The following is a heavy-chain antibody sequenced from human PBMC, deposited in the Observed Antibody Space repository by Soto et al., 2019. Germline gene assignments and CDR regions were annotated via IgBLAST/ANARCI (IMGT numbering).Heavy chain of an antibody. Sequence: EVQLVESGGGLVKPGGSLRLSCAASGFTFSNAWMNWVRQAPGNGLEWVGRIKSKTDGGTTDYAAPVKGRFTISRDDSKNTLYLQMNSLKTEDTAVYYCTTIGSGSDYPFDYWGQGTLVTVSS. D-gene: IGHD3-10*01. CDR2: IKSKTDGGTT. CDR1: GFTFSNAW. CDR3: TTIGSGSDYPFDY. J-gene: IGHJ4*02. V-gene: IGHV3-15*07.